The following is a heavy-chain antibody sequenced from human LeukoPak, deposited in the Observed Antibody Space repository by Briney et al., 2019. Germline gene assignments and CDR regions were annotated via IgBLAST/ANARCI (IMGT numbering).Heavy chain of an antibody. CDR2: INPNSGGT. CDR1: GYTFTGYY. Sequence: GASVKVSCKASGYTFTGYYMHWVRQAPGQGLEWMGWINPNSGGTNYAQKFQGRVTMTRDTSISTAYMELSRLRSDDTAVYYCARGVTIFGVVTQGGYYYYYMDVWGKGTTVTVSS. D-gene: IGHD3-3*01. V-gene: IGHV1-2*02. CDR3: ARGVTIFGVVTQGGYYYYYMDV. J-gene: IGHJ6*03.